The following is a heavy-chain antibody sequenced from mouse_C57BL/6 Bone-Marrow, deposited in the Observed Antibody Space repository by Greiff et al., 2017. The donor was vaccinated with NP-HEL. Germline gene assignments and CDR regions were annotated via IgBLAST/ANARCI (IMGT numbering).Heavy chain of an antibody. CDR3: ARGGRYDYDLYYAMDY. Sequence: QVQLQQPGAELVKPGASVKMSCKASGYTFTSYWITWVKQRPGQGLAWIGDIYPGSGSTNYNAKFQSKATLTVDTSSSTAYMQLSSLTSEDSAVYYCARGGRYDYDLYYAMDYWGQGTSVTVSS. J-gene: IGHJ4*01. V-gene: IGHV1-55*01. CDR2: IYPGSGST. D-gene: IGHD2-4*01. CDR1: GYTFTSYW.